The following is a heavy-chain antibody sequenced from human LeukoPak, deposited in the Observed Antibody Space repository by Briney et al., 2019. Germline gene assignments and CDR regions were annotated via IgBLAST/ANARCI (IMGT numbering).Heavy chain of an antibody. CDR1: GFTFSSYS. D-gene: IGHD5/OR15-5a*01. CDR3: ASDWDSVRSRSHFDF. J-gene: IGHJ4*02. CDR2: ISSSSSTI. Sequence: GGSLRLSCAASGFTFSSYSMNWVRQAPGKGLEWVSYISSSSSTIYYADSVKGRFTISRDNAKNSLYLQMNSLRAEDTAVYYCASDWDSVRSRSHFDFWGQGTLVTVSS. V-gene: IGHV3-48*04.